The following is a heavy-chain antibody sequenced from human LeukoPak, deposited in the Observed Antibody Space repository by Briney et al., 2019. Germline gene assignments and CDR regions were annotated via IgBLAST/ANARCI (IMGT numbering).Heavy chain of an antibody. CDR1: GFTFSSFA. J-gene: IGHJ4*02. V-gene: IGHV3-23*01. Sequence: GGSLRLSCAASGFTFSSFAMSWVSQAPGKGLEWVSVISGSGGNTYYADSVKGRFTISRDNSKNTLYLQMNSLRAEDTAVYYCAKGRARIAAASDYWGQGTLVTVSS. D-gene: IGHD6-13*01. CDR2: ISGSGGNT. CDR3: AKGRARIAAASDY.